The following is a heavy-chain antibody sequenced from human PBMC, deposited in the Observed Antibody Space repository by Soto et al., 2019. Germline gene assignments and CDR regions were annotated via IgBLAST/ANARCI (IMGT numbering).Heavy chain of an antibody. J-gene: IGHJ4*02. CDR2: ISYDGSNK. V-gene: IGHV3-30*18. D-gene: IGHD6-19*01. Sequence: PGGSLRLSCAASGFTFSSYGMHWVRQAPGKGLEWVAVISYDGSNKYYADSVKGRFTISRDNSKNTLYLQMNSLRAEDTAVYYCAKDLGANMAVAGTGNYWGQGTLVTVSS. CDR1: GFTFSSYG. CDR3: AKDLGANMAVAGTGNY.